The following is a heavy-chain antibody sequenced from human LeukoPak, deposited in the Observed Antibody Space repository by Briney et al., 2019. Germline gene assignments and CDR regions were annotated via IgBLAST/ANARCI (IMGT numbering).Heavy chain of an antibody. CDR1: GYTLNKLS. V-gene: IGHV1-69*13. CDR2: IIPIFGTA. J-gene: IGHJ4*02. D-gene: IGHD5-18*01. Sequence: SVKVSCKVSGYTLNKLSMHWVRQAPGKGLEWMGGIIPIFGTANYAQKFQGRVTITADEFTSTAYMELSSLRSEDTAVYYCARGGCSYGYIGYFDYWGQGTLVTVSS. CDR3: ARGGCSYGYIGYFDY.